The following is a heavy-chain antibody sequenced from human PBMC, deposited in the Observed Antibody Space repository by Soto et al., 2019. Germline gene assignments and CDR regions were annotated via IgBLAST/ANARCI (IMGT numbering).Heavy chain of an antibody. D-gene: IGHD3-22*01. V-gene: IGHV4-31*03. CDR2: IYYSGST. CDR3: ARESAYYDSSGDAFDI. CDR1: GGSISSGGYY. J-gene: IGHJ3*02. Sequence: LSLTCTVSGGSISSGGYYWSWIRQHPGKGLEWIGYIYYSGSTYYNPSLKSRVTISVDTSKNQFSLKLSSVTAADTAVYYCARESAYYDSSGDAFDIWGQGTMVTVSS.